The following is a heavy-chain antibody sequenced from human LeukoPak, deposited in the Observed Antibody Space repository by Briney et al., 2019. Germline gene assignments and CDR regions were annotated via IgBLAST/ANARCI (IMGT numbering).Heavy chain of an antibody. CDR2: IYPGDSDT. J-gene: IGHJ4*02. Sequence: GESLKISCKGSGYSFTSYWIGGVRQMPGKGLEWMGIIYPGDSDTRYSPSFQGQVTISADKSISAAYLQWSSLKASDTAMYYCARHPSGSGGWYYFDYWGQGTLVTVSS. V-gene: IGHV5-51*01. CDR1: GYSFTSYW. CDR3: ARHPSGSGGWYYFDY. D-gene: IGHD6-19*01.